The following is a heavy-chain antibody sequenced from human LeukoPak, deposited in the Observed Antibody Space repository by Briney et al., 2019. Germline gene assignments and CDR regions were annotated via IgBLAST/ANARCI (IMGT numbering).Heavy chain of an antibody. CDR2: IYYTGGT. D-gene: IGHD1-26*01. CDR1: GGSITNYY. CDR3: ARRRERRRTDRFDYFDY. V-gene: IGHV4-59*08. J-gene: IGHJ4*02. Sequence: PSETLSLTCTVSGGSITNYYWAWIRQPPGKGLEWIGNIYYTGGTKYNPSLRSRVTISVDPSKNQFSLKLSSVTAADTAMYYCARRRERRRTDRFDYFDYWGQGALVAVSS.